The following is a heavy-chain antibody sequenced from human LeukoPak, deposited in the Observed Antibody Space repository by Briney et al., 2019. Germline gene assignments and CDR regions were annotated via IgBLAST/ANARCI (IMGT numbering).Heavy chain of an antibody. Sequence: GGSLRLSCAASGFTFSSYAMHWVRQAPGKGLEWVAAISHDRSNKYYADSVKGRFTISRDNSKNTLYLQMNSLRAEDTAVYYCARDQFGELVVCTFHIWGEGTMVTVSS. CDR3: ARDQFGELVVCTFHI. CDR1: GFTFSSYA. V-gene: IGHV3-30-3*01. D-gene: IGHD3-10*01. J-gene: IGHJ3*02. CDR2: ISHDRSNK.